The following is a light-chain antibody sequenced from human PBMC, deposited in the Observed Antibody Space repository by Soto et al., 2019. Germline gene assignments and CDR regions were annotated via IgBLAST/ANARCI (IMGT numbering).Light chain of an antibody. CDR1: TSNIGSNS. CDR2: RHD. J-gene: IGLJ3*02. CDR3: AAWDKSLNAWV. Sequence: QSVLTQPPSASGTPGQRVTISCSGGTSNIGSNSVHWYQQLPGTAPKLLIYRHDQRPSGVPDRFSGSRSGTSASLAISGLRSEDEADCYCAAWDKSLNAWVFGGGTQLTFL. V-gene: IGLV1-47*01.